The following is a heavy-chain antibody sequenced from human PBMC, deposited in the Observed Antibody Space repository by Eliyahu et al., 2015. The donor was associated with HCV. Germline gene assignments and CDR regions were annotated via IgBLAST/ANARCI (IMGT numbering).Heavy chain of an antibody. V-gene: IGHV4-39*01. CDR3: ATILRFLEWLPAGGY. D-gene: IGHD3-3*01. CDR2: IYYSGST. J-gene: IGHJ4*02. CDR1: GGSISSSSYY. Sequence: QLQLQESGPGLVKPSETLSLTCTVSGGSISSSSYYWGWIRQPPGKGLEWIGSIYYSGSTYYNPSLKSRVTISVDTSKNQFSLKLSSVTAADTAVYYCATILRFLEWLPAGGYWGQGTLVTVSS.